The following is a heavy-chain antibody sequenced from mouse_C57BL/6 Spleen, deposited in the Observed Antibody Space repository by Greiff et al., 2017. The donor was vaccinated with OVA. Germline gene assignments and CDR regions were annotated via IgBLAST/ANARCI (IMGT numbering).Heavy chain of an antibody. CDR2: IDPSDSYT. V-gene: IGHV1-69*01. Sequence: QVQLQQPGAELVMPGASVKLSCKASGYTFTSYWMHWVKQRPGPGLEWIGEIDPSDSYTNYNQKFKGKSTLTVDKSSSTAYMQLSSLTSEDSAVYYCARSWDYDGDFDYWGQGTTLTVSS. CDR1: GYTFTSYW. J-gene: IGHJ2*01. D-gene: IGHD2-4*01. CDR3: ARSWDYDGDFDY.